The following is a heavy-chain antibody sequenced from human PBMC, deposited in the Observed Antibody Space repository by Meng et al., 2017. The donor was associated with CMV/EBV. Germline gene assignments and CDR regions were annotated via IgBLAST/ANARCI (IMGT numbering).Heavy chain of an antibody. CDR1: GGTFSSYA. D-gene: IGHD2-2*01. Sequence: SVKVSCKASGGTFSSYAISWVRQAPGQGLEWMGGIIPIFGTANYAQKFQGRVTITTDESMSTAYMELSSLRSEDTAVYYCARERVVVPAASYGRWFDPWGQGTLVTVSS. V-gene: IGHV1-69*05. CDR2: IIPIFGTA. CDR3: ARERVVVPAASYGRWFDP. J-gene: IGHJ5*02.